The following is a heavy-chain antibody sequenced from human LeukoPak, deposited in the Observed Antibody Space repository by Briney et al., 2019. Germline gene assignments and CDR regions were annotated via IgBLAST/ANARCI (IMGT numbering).Heavy chain of an antibody. V-gene: IGHV4-59*01. Sequence: SETLSLTCTVSGGSISSYYWSWIRQPPGKGLEWIGYIYYSGSTNYNPSLKSRVTISVDTSKNQFSLKLSSVTAADTAVYYCARYRSIAAAGAYYFDYWGQGTLVTVSS. CDR2: IYYSGST. D-gene: IGHD6-13*01. CDR3: ARYRSIAAAGAYYFDY. CDR1: GGSISSYY. J-gene: IGHJ4*02.